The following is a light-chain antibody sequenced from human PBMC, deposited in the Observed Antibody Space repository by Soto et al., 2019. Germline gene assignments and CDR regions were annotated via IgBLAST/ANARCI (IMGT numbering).Light chain of an antibody. J-gene: IGKJ1*01. CDR2: DAS. CDR3: QQYGSSRWT. Sequence: EIVLTQSPATLSLSPGERATLSCRASQSVSNFLAWYQQKPGQAPRLLIYDASNRATGIPARFSGSGSGTDFTLTISRLEPEDFAVYYCQQYGSSRWTFGQGTKVDIK. V-gene: IGKV3-20*01. CDR1: QSVSNF.